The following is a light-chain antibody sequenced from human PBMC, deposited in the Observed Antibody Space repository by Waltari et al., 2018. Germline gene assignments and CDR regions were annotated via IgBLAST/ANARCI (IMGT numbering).Light chain of an antibody. V-gene: IGKV1-39*01. J-gene: IGKJ2*01. CDR2: AAS. Sequence: DIQMTQSPSSLSASVGDRVTTTCRARQRIGIYLNWFQQKPGKAPMFLIFAASSLQSGVPSRFSGSRSGTEFTLTISSLQPEDFATYYCQQSYGTPQTFGQGTKLEIK. CDR3: QQSYGTPQT. CDR1: QRIGIY.